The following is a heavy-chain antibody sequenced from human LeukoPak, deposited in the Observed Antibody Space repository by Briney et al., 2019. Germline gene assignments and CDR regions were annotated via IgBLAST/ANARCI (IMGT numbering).Heavy chain of an antibody. CDR1: GFTFSDYE. J-gene: IGHJ4*02. CDR3: AREYCTDGVCYIDY. V-gene: IGHV3-48*03. CDR2: ISSSATTK. Sequence: GGSLRLSCAASGFTFSDYEMHWVRQAPGKGLEWLSYISSSATTKYYADSVKGRFTISRDNAKNSLYLQMNSLRAEDTAVYHCAREYCTDGVCYIDYWGQGTLVTVSS. D-gene: IGHD2-8*01.